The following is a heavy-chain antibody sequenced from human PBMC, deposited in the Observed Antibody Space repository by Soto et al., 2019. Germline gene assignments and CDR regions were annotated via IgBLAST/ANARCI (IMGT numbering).Heavy chain of an antibody. D-gene: IGHD5-12*01. J-gene: IGHJ5*02. V-gene: IGHV1-2*04. CDR1: GYTFIAHY. CDR3: ARAQRGYSGHDH. CDR2: IDPNSGAI. Sequence: QVQLVQSGAEVKKPGASVKVSCKAPGYTFIAHYIHWVRQAPGQGLEWMGWIDPNSGAISYAQKFQGWFTLTSDTSISTASMELSRLRSDATAVYYCARAQRGYSGHDHWGQGTLVTVSS.